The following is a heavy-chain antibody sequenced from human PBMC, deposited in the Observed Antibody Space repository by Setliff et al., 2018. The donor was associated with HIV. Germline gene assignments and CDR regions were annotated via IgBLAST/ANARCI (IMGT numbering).Heavy chain of an antibody. CDR3: ARDPDTALVLIYFDY. Sequence: GGSLRLSCAASGFTFSSYSMHWVRQAPGKGLEWVATISFGGSDRYYVESVRGRFTISRDNSKNTLYLQLNSLRTEDTAVYYCARDPDTALVLIYFDYWGQGALVTVSS. V-gene: IGHV3-30*04. CDR1: GFTFSSYS. J-gene: IGHJ4*02. CDR2: ISFGGSDR. D-gene: IGHD5-18*01.